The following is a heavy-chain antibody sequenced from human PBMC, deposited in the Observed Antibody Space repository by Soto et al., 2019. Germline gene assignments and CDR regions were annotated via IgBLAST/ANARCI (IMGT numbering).Heavy chain of an antibody. D-gene: IGHD3-3*01. CDR2: IDPSDSYT. Sequence: GESLKISCKGSGYSFTSYWISWVRQMPGKGLEWMGRIDPSDSYTNYSPSFQGHVTISADKSISTAYLQWSSLKASDTAMYYCARHSLGWLLFIAFDIWGQGTMVTVSS. J-gene: IGHJ3*02. V-gene: IGHV5-10-1*01. CDR1: GYSFTSYW. CDR3: ARHSLGWLLFIAFDI.